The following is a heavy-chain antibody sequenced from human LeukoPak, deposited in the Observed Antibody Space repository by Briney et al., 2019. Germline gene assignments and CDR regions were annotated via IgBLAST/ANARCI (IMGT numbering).Heavy chain of an antibody. Sequence: SETLSLTCSVSVGSISSSSYYWGWIRQPPGKGLEWIGTVYYSGSTYYNPSLKSRVTISVDLSKNQFSLKLSSVTPAETAVYYCARHASLRTPLVYWGQGILVTVSS. J-gene: IGHJ1*01. D-gene: IGHD3-16*01. V-gene: IGHV4-39*01. CDR3: ARHASLRTPLVY. CDR2: VYYSGST. CDR1: VGSISSSSYY.